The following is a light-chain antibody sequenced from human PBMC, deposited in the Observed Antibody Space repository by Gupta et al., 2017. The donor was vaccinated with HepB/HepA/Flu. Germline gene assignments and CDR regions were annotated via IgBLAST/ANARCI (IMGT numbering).Light chain of an antibody. J-gene: IGLJ3*02. CDR1: SSNIGNNY. CDR3: GTWDSSLSEWV. CDR2: ENN. V-gene: IGLV1-51*02. Sequence: QSVLTQPPSVSAAPGQKVTISCSESSSNIGNNYVSWYQQLPGTAPKLLIYENNKRPSGIPDRFSGSKSGTSATLGITGLQTGDEADYYCGTWDSSLSEWVFGGGTKLTVL.